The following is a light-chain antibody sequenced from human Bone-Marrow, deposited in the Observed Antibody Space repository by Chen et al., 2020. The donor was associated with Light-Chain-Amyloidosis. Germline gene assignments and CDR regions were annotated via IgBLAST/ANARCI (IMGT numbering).Light chain of an antibody. V-gene: IGLV1-44*01. Sequence: QSLLTQPPSASGTPGQRVTISCSGSRSNIGSNTVNWYQQFPGTAPKVLIYSHTQRPSGVPDRFSGSKSGTSASLAISALQSDEGSDDYCAAEDDSLNGWVFGGGTKLTVL. J-gene: IGLJ3*02. CDR2: SHT. CDR1: RSNIGSNT. CDR3: AAEDDSLNGWV.